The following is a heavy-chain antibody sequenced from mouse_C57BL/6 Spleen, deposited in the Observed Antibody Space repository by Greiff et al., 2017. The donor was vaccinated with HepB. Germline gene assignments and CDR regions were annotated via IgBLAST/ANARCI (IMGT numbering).Heavy chain of an antibody. D-gene: IGHD1-1*01. Sequence: QVQLQQPGAELVKPGASVKLFCKASGYTFTSYWMHWVKRRPGQGLEWIGMIHPNSGSTNYNEKFKSKATLTVDKSSSTAYMQLSSLTSEDSAVYYCARCTTVARDFDVWGTGTTVTVSS. J-gene: IGHJ1*03. CDR2: IHPNSGST. V-gene: IGHV1-64*01. CDR3: ARCTTVARDFDV. CDR1: GYTFTSYW.